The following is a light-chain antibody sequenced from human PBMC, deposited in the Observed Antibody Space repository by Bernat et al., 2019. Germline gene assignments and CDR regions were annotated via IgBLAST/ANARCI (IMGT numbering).Light chain of an antibody. CDR2: AAS. CDR1: QGISSY. Sequence: DIQLTQSPSFLSASVGDRVTITCRASQGISSYLACYQQKPGKAPKLLIYAASTLQSGVPSRFSGSGSGTEFTLTISSLQPEDFATYYCQQLNSYPLTFSGGTKVEIK. V-gene: IGKV1-9*01. J-gene: IGKJ4*02. CDR3: QQLNSYPLT.